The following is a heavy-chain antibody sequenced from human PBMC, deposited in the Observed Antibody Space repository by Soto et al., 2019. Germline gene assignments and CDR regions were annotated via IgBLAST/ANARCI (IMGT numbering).Heavy chain of an antibody. Sequence: QVQLQESGPGLVKPSQTLSLTCTVSGGSISSGGYYWSWIRQHPGKGLEWIGYIYYSGSTYYNPSLNSRVTISVDTSKNQFSLKLSSVTAADTAVYYCARDRRVRGALELDVWGQGTTVTVSS. CDR3: ARDRRVRGALELDV. CDR2: IYYSGST. CDR1: GGSISSGGYY. V-gene: IGHV4-31*03. J-gene: IGHJ6*02. D-gene: IGHD3-10*01.